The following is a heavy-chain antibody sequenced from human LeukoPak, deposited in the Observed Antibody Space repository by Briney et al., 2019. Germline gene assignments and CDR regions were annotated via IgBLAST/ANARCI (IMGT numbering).Heavy chain of an antibody. V-gene: IGHV3-64*01. J-gene: IGHJ4*02. CDR3: ASGAARSFDY. Sequence: GGSLRLSCAASGFTLSSYAMHWVRQAPGKGLEYVSAISSNGGSTYYATSVKGRFTISRDNSKNTLYLQMGSLRAEDMAVYYCASGAARSFDYWGQGTLVTVSS. CDR2: ISSNGGST. D-gene: IGHD6-6*01. CDR1: GFTLSSYA.